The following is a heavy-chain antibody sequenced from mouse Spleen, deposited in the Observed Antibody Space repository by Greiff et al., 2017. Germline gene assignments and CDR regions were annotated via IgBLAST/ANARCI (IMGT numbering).Heavy chain of an antibody. J-gene: IGHJ1*01. CDR3: ARNYVWYFDV. CDR2: ISSGSSTI. D-gene: IGHD1-1*01. V-gene: IGHV5-17*01. CDR1: GFTFSDYG. Sequence: DVHLVESGGGLVKPGGSLNLPCAASGFTFSDYGMHWVRRAPGKGLEWVAYISSGSSTIYYADTGKGRFTISRDNAKNTLFLQMTSLRSEDTAMYYCARNYVWYFDVWGAGTTVTVSS.